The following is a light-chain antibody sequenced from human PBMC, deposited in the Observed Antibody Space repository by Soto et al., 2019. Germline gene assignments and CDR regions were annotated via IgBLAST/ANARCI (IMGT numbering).Light chain of an antibody. Sequence: QAVVTQPPSVFAAPGQKVTISCSGSTSNIRNNYVSWYQQLPGTAPKLLIYENDKRPSGIPDRFSGSKSGASATLGITGLQTGDEADYYCGTWDTSLSSGVFGGGTKVTVL. CDR2: END. CDR1: TSNIRNNY. CDR3: GTWDTSLSSGV. V-gene: IGLV1-51*02. J-gene: IGLJ3*02.